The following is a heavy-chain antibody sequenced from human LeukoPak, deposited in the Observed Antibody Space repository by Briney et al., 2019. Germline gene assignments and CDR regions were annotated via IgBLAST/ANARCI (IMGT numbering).Heavy chain of an antibody. CDR3: AKRASGSGTSLYYFDY. J-gene: IGHJ4*02. CDR1: GFTFSSYA. CDR2: ISGSGGST. V-gene: IGHV3-23*01. D-gene: IGHD3-10*01. Sequence: GGSLRLSCAASGFTFSSYAMSLVRQAPGKGLEWVSAISGSGGSTYYADSVKGRFTISRDNSKNTLYLQMNSLRAEDTAVYYCAKRASGSGTSLYYFDYWGQGTLVTVSS.